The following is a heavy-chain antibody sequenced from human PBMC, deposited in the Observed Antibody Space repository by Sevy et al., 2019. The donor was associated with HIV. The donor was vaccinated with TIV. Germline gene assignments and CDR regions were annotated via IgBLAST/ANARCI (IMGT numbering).Heavy chain of an antibody. J-gene: IGHJ6*02. D-gene: IGHD6-6*01. CDR2: ISWNSGSI. CDR3: AKDLGSSKGDRYYYYGMDV. V-gene: IGHV3-9*01. CDR1: GFTFDDYA. Sequence: GGSLRLSCAASGFTFDDYAMHWVRQAPGKGLEWVSGISWNSGSIGYADSVKGRFTISGDNAKNSLYLQMNSLRAEDTALYYCAKDLGSSKGDRYYYYGMDVWGQGTTVTVSS.